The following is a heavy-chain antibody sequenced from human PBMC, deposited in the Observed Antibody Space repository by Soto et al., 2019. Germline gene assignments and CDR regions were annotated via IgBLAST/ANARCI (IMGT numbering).Heavy chain of an antibody. V-gene: IGHV4-59*01. CDR1: GGSISSYY. J-gene: IGHJ5*02. CDR2: IYYSGST. CDR3: ARDGLVGAQGNWFDP. D-gene: IGHD1-26*01. Sequence: SETLSLTCTVSGGSISSYYWSWIRQPPGKGLEWIGYIYYSGSTNYNPSFKSRVTISVDTSKNQFSLRLRSLTAADTAVYYSARDGLVGAQGNWFDPWGEGTLVTVSS.